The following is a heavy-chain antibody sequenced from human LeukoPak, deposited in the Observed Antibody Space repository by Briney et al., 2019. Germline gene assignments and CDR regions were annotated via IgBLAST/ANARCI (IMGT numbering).Heavy chain of an antibody. CDR3: SRESGAYCPFGF. CDR1: GGSISSTNW. D-gene: IGHD1-26*01. CDR2: ISLRGLT. J-gene: IGHJ4*02. Sequence: SETLSLTCGVSGGSISSTNWWSWVRQPPGQGLEWIGEISLRGLTNYNPSLMSRVTMSLDKSKNLLILNLTSVTAADTAVHYCSRESGAYCPFGFWGQGALVTVAS. V-gene: IGHV4-4*02.